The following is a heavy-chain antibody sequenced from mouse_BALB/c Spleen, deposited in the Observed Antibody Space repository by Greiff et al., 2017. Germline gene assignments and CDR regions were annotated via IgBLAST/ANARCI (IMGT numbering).Heavy chain of an antibody. V-gene: IGHV14-3*02. CDR2: IDPANGNT. D-gene: IGHD1-2*01. CDR3: ANSILRLVDAMDY. J-gene: IGHJ4*01. CDR1: GFNIKDTY. Sequence: VQLQQSGAELVKPGASVKLSCPASGFNIKDTYMHWVKQRPEQGLEWIGRIDPANGNTKYDTKFQGKGTITADTSSNTAYLQLSSLTSEDTAVYYYANSILRLVDAMDYWGQGTSVTVSS.